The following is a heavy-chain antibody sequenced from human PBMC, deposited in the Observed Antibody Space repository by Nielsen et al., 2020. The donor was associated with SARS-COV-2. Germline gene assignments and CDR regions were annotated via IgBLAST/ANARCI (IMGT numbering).Heavy chain of an antibody. CDR3: ARADKQLVQYYYYYYMDV. CDR1: GYTFTSYG. J-gene: IGHJ6*03. V-gene: IGHV1-18*04. D-gene: IGHD6-6*01. CDR2: ISAYNGNT. Sequence: ASVKVSCKASGYTFTSYGISWVRQAPGQGLEWMGWISAYNGNTNYAQKLQGRVTMTTDTSTSTAYMELRSLRSDDTAVYYCARADKQLVQYYYYYYMDVWGKGTTVTVS.